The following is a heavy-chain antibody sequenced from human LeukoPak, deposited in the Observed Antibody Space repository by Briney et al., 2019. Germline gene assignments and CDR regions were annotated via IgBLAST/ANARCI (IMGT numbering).Heavy chain of an antibody. CDR3: ARDHTRDSSGY. CDR2: ISSSSSYI. V-gene: IGHV3-21*01. Sequence: GGSLRLSCAASGFTFSSYSMNWVRQAPGKGLEWVSSISSSSSYIYYADSVKSRFTISRDNAKNSLYLQMNSLRAEDTAVYYCARDHTRDSSGYWGQGTLVTVSS. J-gene: IGHJ4*02. D-gene: IGHD3-22*01. CDR1: GFTFSSYS.